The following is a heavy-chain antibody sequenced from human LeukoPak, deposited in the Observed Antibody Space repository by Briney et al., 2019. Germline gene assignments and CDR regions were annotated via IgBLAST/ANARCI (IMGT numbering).Heavy chain of an antibody. J-gene: IGHJ6*04. CDR1: GLIFSSYA. CDR2: ISYDGSNE. Sequence: GGSLRLSCAASGLIFSSYAMHWVRQAPGKGLEWVAVISYDGSNEYYADSVKGRFTISRDNSKNTLYLQMNSLRAEDTAVYYCAKDLEDIVVVVAATLTNYYYYGMDVWGKGTTVTVSS. V-gene: IGHV3-30*04. CDR3: AKDLEDIVVVVAATLTNYYYYGMDV. D-gene: IGHD2-15*01.